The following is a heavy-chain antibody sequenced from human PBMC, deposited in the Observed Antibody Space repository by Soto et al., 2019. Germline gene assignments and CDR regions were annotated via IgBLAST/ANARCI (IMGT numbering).Heavy chain of an antibody. CDR1: GGSISSGGYY. D-gene: IGHD6-13*01. CDR2: IYYSGST. J-gene: IGHJ5*02. V-gene: IGHV4-31*03. Sequence: QVQLQESGPGLVKPSQTLSLTCTVSGGSISSGGYYWSWIRQHPGKGLEWIGYIYYSGSTYYNPSPKSRVTISVATSKNRCSLKLSSVTAADTAVYYCARGSGIAAALDLDPWGQGTLVAVSS. CDR3: ARGSGIAAALDLDP.